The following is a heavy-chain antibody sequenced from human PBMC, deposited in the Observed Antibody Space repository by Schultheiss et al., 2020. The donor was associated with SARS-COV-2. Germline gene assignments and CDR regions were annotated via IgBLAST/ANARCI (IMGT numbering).Heavy chain of an antibody. Sequence: GESLKISCVDSGFTFKSYAMHWVRQAPGKGLEWVAVIFSDGNTKYYADSVKGRFTISRDNSKNTLSLQMNSLTAEDTAVYYCAKDASSSGWYLNWYFDLWGRGTLVTVSS. CDR2: IFSDGNTK. CDR1: GFTFKSYA. V-gene: IGHV3-30*04. CDR3: AKDASSSGWYLNWYFDL. D-gene: IGHD6-19*01. J-gene: IGHJ2*01.